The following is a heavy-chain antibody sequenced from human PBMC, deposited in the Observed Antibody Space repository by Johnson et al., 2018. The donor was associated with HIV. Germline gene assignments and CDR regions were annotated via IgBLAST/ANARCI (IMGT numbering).Heavy chain of an antibody. Sequence: QVQLVESGGGVVQPGRSLRLSCAASGFTFSSYAMHWVRQAPGKGLEWVAVISYDGSNKYYADSVKGRFTISRDNSKNTLYLQMNSLRAEETAVYYCAKSPSMVQGVPRYDAFDIWGQGTMVTVSS. V-gene: IGHV3-30*04. D-gene: IGHD3-10*01. CDR2: ISYDGSNK. CDR1: GFTFSSYA. CDR3: AKSPSMVQGVPRYDAFDI. J-gene: IGHJ3*02.